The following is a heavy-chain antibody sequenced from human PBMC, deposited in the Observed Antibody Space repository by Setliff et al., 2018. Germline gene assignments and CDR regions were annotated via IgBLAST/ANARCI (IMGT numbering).Heavy chain of an antibody. CDR2: MNPNSGNT. CDR1: GYTFTSYD. V-gene: IGHV1-8*03. J-gene: IGHJ3*02. CDR3: ARGYCSGGSCYSGLPSAFDI. D-gene: IGHD2-15*01. Sequence: ASVKVSCKASGYTFTSYDINWVRQATGQGLEWMGWMNPNSGNTGYAQKFQGRVTITRNTSISTAYMELSSLRSEDTAVYYCARGYCSGGSCYSGLPSAFDIWGQGTMGTV.